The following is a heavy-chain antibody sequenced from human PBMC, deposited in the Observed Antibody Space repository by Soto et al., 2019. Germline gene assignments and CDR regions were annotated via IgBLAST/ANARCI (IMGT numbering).Heavy chain of an antibody. CDR3: ARVIWSGHLTSDL. D-gene: IGHD3-3*01. J-gene: IGHJ5*02. CDR2: ISSSSSTI. CDR1: GFTFSSNS. V-gene: IGHV3-48*02. Sequence: VQVVESGGGSVQPGGSLRLSCAASGFTFSSNSMNWVRQAPGKGLEWISYISSSSSTIYADSVKGRFTISRDNAKNSLYLQMNSLRDEDTAVYYCARVIWSGHLTSDLWGQGTLVTVSS.